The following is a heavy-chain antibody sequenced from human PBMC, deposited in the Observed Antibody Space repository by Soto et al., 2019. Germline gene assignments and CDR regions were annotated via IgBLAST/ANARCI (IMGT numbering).Heavy chain of an antibody. CDR2: IYYSGST. CDR3: ARGSPHWLVKNDYYYYGMDV. J-gene: IGHJ6*02. D-gene: IGHD6-19*01. CDR1: GGSISSYY. Sequence: PSETLSLTCTVSGGSISSYYWSWIRQPPGKGLEWIGYIYYSGSTNYNPSLKSRVTISVDTSKNQFSLKLSSVTAADTAVYYCARGSPHWLVKNDYYYYGMDVWGQGTTVTVSS. V-gene: IGHV4-59*01.